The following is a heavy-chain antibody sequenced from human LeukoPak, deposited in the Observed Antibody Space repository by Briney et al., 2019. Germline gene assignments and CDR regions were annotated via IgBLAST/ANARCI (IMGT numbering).Heavy chain of an antibody. CDR3: AKRGCSSTTCWYYFDY. Sequence: GGSLRLSCAASGFTFSTYAMHWVRQAPGKGLEWVAVIPYDGSNKYYADSVKGRFTISRDNSKNTLYLQMNSLRAEDTAVYYCAKRGCSSTTCWYYFDYWGQGSLVTVSS. J-gene: IGHJ4*02. V-gene: IGHV3-30*04. D-gene: IGHD2-2*01. CDR2: IPYDGSNK. CDR1: GFTFSTYA.